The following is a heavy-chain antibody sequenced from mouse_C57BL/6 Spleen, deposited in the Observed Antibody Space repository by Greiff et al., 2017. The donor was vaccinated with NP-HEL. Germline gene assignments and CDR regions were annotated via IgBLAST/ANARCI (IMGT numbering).Heavy chain of an antibody. V-gene: IGHV14-4*01. CDR3: TLYGNYPYAMDY. D-gene: IGHD2-1*01. CDR1: GFNIKDDY. CDR2: IDPENGDT. J-gene: IGHJ4*01. Sequence: EVQLQQSGAELVRPGASVKLSCTASGFNIKDDYMHWVKQRPEQGLEWIGWIDPENGDTEYASKFQGKATITADTSSNTAYLQLSSLTSEDTAVYYCTLYGNYPYAMDYWGQGTSVTVSS.